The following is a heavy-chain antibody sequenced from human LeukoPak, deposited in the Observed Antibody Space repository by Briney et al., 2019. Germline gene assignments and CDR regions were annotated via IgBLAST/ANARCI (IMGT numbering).Heavy chain of an antibody. CDR2: IYYSGST. Sequence: SETLSLTCTVSGGTATSHYWHWIRQPPGKGLEWVGYIYYSGSTSYNPSLKRRATISIGMSKTQDSLELSAVTAADTAVYYCARAGEQWEAEVAAFEIWGQGTVVTVSA. CDR3: ARAGEQWEAEVAAFEI. V-gene: IGHV4-59*02. J-gene: IGHJ3*02. CDR1: GGTATSHY. D-gene: IGHD1-26*01.